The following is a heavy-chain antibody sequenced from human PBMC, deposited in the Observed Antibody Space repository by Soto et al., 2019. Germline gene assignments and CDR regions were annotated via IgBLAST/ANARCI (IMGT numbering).Heavy chain of an antibody. CDR1: CGSFSGYY. J-gene: IGHJ3*02. V-gene: IGHV4-34*01. D-gene: IGHD2-21*01. CDR3: ARSSGLWWYTNDAFDI. CDR2: INHSGST. Sequence: SETLSRTCAVYCGSFSGYYWSCIRQPPWKGLEWIVEINHSGSTNYNPSLKSRVTISVDTSKNQFSLKLSSVTAEDTAVYYCARSSGLWWYTNDAFDIWGPGTMVTVSS.